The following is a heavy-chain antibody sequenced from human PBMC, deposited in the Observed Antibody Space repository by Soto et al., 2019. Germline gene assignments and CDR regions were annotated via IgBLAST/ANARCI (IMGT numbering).Heavy chain of an antibody. J-gene: IGHJ4*02. V-gene: IGHV1-45*02. Sequence: QMQLVQYGAEVKKTGSSVTVSCKALGNTFSYRYLHWVRQAPGQALEWMGWITPFSGDVHYAQKFQERVTLTRDRSINTAYMRMSSLRSEDTAIYFCASGGAGSGPFTWELPDHWGQGTLVTVSS. CDR2: ITPFSGDV. CDR1: GNTFSYRY. CDR3: ASGGAGSGPFTWELPDH. D-gene: IGHD1-26*01.